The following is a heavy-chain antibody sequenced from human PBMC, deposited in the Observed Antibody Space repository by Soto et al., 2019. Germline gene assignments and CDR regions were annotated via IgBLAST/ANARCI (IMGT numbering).Heavy chain of an antibody. J-gene: IGHJ4*02. D-gene: IGHD6-19*01. CDR1: GFTFSSYA. V-gene: IGHV3-30-3*01. Sequence: PGGSLRLSCAASGFTFSSYAMHWVRQAPGKGLEWVAVISYDGSNKYYADSVKGRFTISRDNSKNTLYLQMNSLRAEDTAVYYCARDRKSPSSGWTGGDYWGQGTLVTVSS. CDR2: ISYDGSNK. CDR3: ARDRKSPSSGWTGGDY.